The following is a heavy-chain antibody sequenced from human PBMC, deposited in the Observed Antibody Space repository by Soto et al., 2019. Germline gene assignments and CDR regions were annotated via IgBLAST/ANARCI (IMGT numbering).Heavy chain of an antibody. V-gene: IGHV3-9*01. Sequence: EVQLVESGGGLVQLGRSLRLSCAASGFTFDDYAMHWVRQAPGKGLEWVSGISWNSGSIGYADSVKGRFTISRDNAKNSLYLQMNSLRAEDTALYYCAKDRDYDFWSGYPAFDIWGQGTMVTVSS. CDR2: ISWNSGSI. J-gene: IGHJ3*02. CDR1: GFTFDDYA. D-gene: IGHD3-3*01. CDR3: AKDRDYDFWSGYPAFDI.